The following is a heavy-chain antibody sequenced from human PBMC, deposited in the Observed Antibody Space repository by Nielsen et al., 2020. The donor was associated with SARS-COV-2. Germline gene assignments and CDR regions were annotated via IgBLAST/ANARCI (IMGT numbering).Heavy chain of an antibody. D-gene: IGHD2-15*01. CDR3: AKGIVVVAAYFDY. J-gene: IGHJ4*02. V-gene: IGHV3-9*01. CDR2: ISWNSGSI. CDR1: GFTFSSYG. Sequence: GGSLRLSCAASGFTFSSYGMHWVRQAPGKGLEWVSGISWNSGSIGYADSVKGRFTISRDNAKNSLYLQMNSLRAEDTALYYCAKGIVVVAAYFDYWGQGTLVTVSS.